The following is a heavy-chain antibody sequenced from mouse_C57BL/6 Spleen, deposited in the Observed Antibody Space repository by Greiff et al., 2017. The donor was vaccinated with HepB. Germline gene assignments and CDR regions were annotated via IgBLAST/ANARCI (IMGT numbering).Heavy chain of an antibody. CDR1: GYTFTSYW. CDR2: IHPNSGST. CDR3: ARSGDGYPYWYFDV. D-gene: IGHD2-3*01. Sequence: QVQLQQPGAELVKPGASVKLFCKASGYTFTSYWMHWVKQRPGQGLEWIGMIHPNSGSTNYNEKFKSKATLTVDKSSSTAYMQLSSLTSEDSAVYYCARSGDGYPYWYFDVWGTGTTVTVSS. V-gene: IGHV1-64*01. J-gene: IGHJ1*03.